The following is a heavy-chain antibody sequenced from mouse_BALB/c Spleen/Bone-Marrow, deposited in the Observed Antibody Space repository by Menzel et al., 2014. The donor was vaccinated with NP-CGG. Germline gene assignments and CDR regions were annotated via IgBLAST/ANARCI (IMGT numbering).Heavy chain of an antibody. J-gene: IGHJ3*01. CDR2: INPSTGYT. Sequence: QVQLQQSGAELAKPGASVKMSCKASGYTFTIYWMHWVKQRPGQGLEWIGYINPSTGYTEYNQKFNDKATLTADKSSSTAYMQLSSLTSEDSAVYYCARYGGRSYDGFAYWGQGTLVTVSA. V-gene: IGHV1-7*01. D-gene: IGHD2-12*01. CDR3: ARYGGRSYDGFAY. CDR1: GYTFTIYW.